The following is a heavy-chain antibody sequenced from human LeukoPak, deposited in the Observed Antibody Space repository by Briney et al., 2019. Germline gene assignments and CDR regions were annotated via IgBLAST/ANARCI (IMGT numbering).Heavy chain of an antibody. CDR2: IYTSGST. D-gene: IGHD6-13*01. CDR3: ASTAAAVAFDY. J-gene: IGHJ4*02. CDR1: GYSISSGYY. V-gene: IGHV4-4*07. Sequence: SETLSLTCTVSGYSISSGYYWGWIRQPAGKGLEWIGRIYTSGSTNYNPSLKSRVTMSVDTSKNQFSLKLSSVTAADTAVYYCASTAAAVAFDYWGQGTLVTVSS.